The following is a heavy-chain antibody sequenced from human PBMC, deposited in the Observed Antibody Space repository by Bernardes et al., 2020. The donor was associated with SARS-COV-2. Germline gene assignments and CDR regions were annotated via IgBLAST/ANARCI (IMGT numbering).Heavy chain of an antibody. D-gene: IGHD3-22*01. Sequence: GGSLRLSCVASGFTFSNYGMHWVRQAPGKGLEWVAVISFDGRNRYYADSVKGRFSISRDNSKNMLYLQMNSLRAEDTAVFYCAKDPSYFDLMEDRQSYYFHYWGQGTLVTVSS. V-gene: IGHV3-30*18. CDR1: GFTFSNYG. J-gene: IGHJ4*02. CDR3: AKDPSYFDLMEDRQSYYFHY. CDR2: ISFDGRNR.